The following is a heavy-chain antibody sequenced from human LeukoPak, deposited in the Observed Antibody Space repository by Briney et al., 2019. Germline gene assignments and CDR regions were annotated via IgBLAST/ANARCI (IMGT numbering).Heavy chain of an antibody. Sequence: SETLSLTCAVYGGSFSGYYWSWIRQPPGKGLEWIGEINHSGSTNYNPSLKSRVTISVDTSKNQFSLKLSSVTAADTAVYYCARVRYSSSWYTWGRCYYYYYMDVWGKGTTVTVSS. D-gene: IGHD6-13*01. V-gene: IGHV4-34*01. CDR1: GGSFSGYY. J-gene: IGHJ6*03. CDR2: INHSGST. CDR3: ARVRYSSSWYTWGRCYYYYYMDV.